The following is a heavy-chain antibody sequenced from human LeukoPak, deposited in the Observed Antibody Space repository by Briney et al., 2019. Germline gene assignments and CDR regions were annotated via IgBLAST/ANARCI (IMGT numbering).Heavy chain of an antibody. CDR3: AKIPVDTAMANVDY. CDR1: GFTFSSYG. Sequence: GGSLRLSCAPSGFTFSSYGMHWVRQAPGKGLEWVAFIRYDGSNKYYADSVKGRFTISRDNSKNTLYLQMNSLRAEDTAVYYCAKIPVDTAMANVDYWGQGTLVTVSS. D-gene: IGHD5-18*01. V-gene: IGHV3-30*02. CDR2: IRYDGSNK. J-gene: IGHJ4*02.